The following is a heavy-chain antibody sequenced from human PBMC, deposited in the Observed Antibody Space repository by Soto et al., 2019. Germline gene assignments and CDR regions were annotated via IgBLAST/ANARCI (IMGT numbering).Heavy chain of an antibody. CDR2: IYYSGST. Sequence: QLQLQESGPGLVKPSETLSLTCTVSGGSISSNSYYWGWIRQPPGKGLEWIGSIYYSGSTYYNPSLTSRVTISVDTSKNQFSLKLSSVTAADTAVYYCARRGSSSWYGYWGQGTLVTVSS. V-gene: IGHV4-39*01. D-gene: IGHD6-13*01. CDR1: GGSISSNSYY. CDR3: ARRGSSSWYGY. J-gene: IGHJ4*02.